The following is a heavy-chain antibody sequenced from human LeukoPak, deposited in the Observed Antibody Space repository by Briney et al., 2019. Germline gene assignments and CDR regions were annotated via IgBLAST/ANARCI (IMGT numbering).Heavy chain of an antibody. J-gene: IGHJ3*02. D-gene: IGHD4-17*01. V-gene: IGHV3-21*01. CDR2: ISSSSSYI. Sequence: ETLSLTCAVSGGSISSSNRWSWVRQAPGKGLGWVSSISSSSSYIYYADSVKGRFTISRDNAKNSLYLQMNSLRAEDTAVYYCARDRFDYGDSVGAFDIWGQGTMVTVSS. CDR3: ARDRFDYGDSVGAFDI. CDR1: GGSISSSN.